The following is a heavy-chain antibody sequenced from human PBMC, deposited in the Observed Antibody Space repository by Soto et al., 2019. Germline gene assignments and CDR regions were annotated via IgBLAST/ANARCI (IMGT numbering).Heavy chain of an antibody. CDR1: GDTLNFYT. Sequence: QVQLVQSGAEVKKPGSSVRVSCTASGDTLNFYTISWVRQAPGQGLEWMGRVIPMVAMSSYAQKFQGRVTISADKSTSTVYMDLRSLRSEYTAMYYCATNSGSGSTHFDNWGQGTLVTVSS. CDR3: ATNSGSGSTHFDN. CDR2: VIPMVAMS. D-gene: IGHD3-10*01. J-gene: IGHJ4*02. V-gene: IGHV1-69*02.